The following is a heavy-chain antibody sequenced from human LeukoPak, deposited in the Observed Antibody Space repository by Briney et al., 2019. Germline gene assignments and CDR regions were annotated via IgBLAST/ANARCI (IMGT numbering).Heavy chain of an antibody. CDR1: GGSISSYY. D-gene: IGHD6-13*01. CDR2: IYYSGST. V-gene: IGHV4-59*01. CDR3: ARVASSNRAVFFDY. Sequence: SETLSLTCTVSGGSISSYYWSWIRQPPGKGLEWIGYIYYSGSTNYNPSLKSRVTISVDTSKNQFSLKLSSVTAADTAVYYCARVASSNRAVFFDYWGQGTLVTLSS. J-gene: IGHJ4*02.